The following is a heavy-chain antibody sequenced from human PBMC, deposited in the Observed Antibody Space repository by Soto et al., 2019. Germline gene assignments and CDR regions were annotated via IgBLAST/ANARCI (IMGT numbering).Heavy chain of an antibody. J-gene: IGHJ5*02. CDR1: GDSVSSNSAA. D-gene: IGHD3-10*01. Sequence: QVQLQQSGPGLVKPSQTLSLTCAISGDSVSSNSAAWNWIRQSPSRGLEWLGRTYYRSKWYNDYAVSVKSRKTIHQDPSTNQFSLQLNAVTPEDTAVYYCARDEDSYGSGTNQLTYTWFDPWGQGTLVTVSS. CDR3: ARDEDSYGSGTNQLTYTWFDP. CDR2: TYYRSKWYN. V-gene: IGHV6-1*01.